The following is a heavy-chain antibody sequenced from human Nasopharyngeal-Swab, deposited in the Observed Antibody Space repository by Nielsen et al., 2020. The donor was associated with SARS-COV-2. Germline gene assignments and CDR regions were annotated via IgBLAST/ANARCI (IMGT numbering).Heavy chain of an antibody. CDR1: GDSVPTHFVA. Sequence: SHTLSLTCAISGDSVPTHFVAWNWIRQSPSRGLEWLGRTYYRSKWYNDYAVSVKSRLTINPDTSKNQVSLQLNSVTPEDTAVYYCARGDWGHFDYWGQGTLVTVSS. D-gene: IGHD7-27*01. V-gene: IGHV6-1*01. CDR2: TYYRSKWYN. J-gene: IGHJ4*02. CDR3: ARGDWGHFDY.